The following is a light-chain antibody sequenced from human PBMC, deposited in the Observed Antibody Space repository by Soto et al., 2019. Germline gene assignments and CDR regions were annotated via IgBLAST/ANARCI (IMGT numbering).Light chain of an antibody. J-gene: IGLJ3*02. CDR3: QTWGTGPWV. V-gene: IGLV4-69*01. CDR1: SGHSSYA. CDR2: LNSDGSH. Sequence: QLVLTQSPSASASLGASVKLTCTLSSGHSSYAIAWHQQQPEKDPRYLMKLNSDGSHSKGDGIPDRFSGSSSGAERYLTISSLQSEDEADYYCQTWGTGPWVFGGGTKLTVL.